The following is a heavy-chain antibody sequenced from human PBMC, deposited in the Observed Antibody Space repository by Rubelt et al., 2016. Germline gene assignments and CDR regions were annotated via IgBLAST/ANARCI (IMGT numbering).Heavy chain of an antibody. CDR3: AKQAGGNSDY. Sequence: GGGVVQPGRSLRLSCAASGFTFSNYAMTWIRQAPGKGLEWVSGISGSGGSTYYADSVRGRFTISRDNSKNTLFLQMNSLRADDTAVYYCAKQAGGNSDYWGQGTLVTVSS. CDR2: ISGSGGST. CDR1: GFTFSNYA. J-gene: IGHJ4*02. D-gene: IGHD4-23*01. V-gene: IGHV3-23*01.